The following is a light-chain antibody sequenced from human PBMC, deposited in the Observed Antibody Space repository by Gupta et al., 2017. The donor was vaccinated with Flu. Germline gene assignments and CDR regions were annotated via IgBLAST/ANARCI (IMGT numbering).Light chain of an antibody. CDR2: SAS. Sequence: PSSLSASVGDRITIACRASQSISNYLSWYQEKPGEAPKNLIYSASSLQSGVPSRFSGSGSGTEYTLTINSLQPEDFATYYCQQSYNTPWTFGQGTRVDI. CDR3: QQSYNTPWT. V-gene: IGKV1-39*01. J-gene: IGKJ1*01. CDR1: QSISNY.